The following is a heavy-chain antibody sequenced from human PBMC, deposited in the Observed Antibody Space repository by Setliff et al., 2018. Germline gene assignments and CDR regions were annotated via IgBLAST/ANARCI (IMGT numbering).Heavy chain of an antibody. V-gene: IGHV4-4*08. D-gene: IGHD3-3*01. CDR3: ARRWSGIDY. CDR2: IYTKGST. J-gene: IGHJ4*02. Sequence: SETLSLTCSVTGGSMTDFFWNWIRQPPGKGLEWIGYIYTKGSTNYSPSLKSRVTISVDTSKNQFSLKLSSVTAADTAVYYCARRWSGIDYWGQGTLVTVSS. CDR1: GGSMTDFF.